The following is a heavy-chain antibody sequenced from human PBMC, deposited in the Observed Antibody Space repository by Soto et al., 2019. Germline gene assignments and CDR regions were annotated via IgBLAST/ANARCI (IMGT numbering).Heavy chain of an antibody. J-gene: IGHJ6*03. CDR3: ARDIPADSSSWSLYYYYYMDV. CDR2: IKQDGSEK. V-gene: IGHV3-7*01. Sequence: GGSLRLSCAASGFTFSSYWMSWVRQAPGKGLEWVANIKQDGSEKYFLDFLKGRFTISRDNAKNSFFFQMNSLRAEETAVYYFARDIPADSSSWSLYYYYYMDVWGKGTTVTVSS. CDR1: GFTFSSYW. D-gene: IGHD6-13*01.